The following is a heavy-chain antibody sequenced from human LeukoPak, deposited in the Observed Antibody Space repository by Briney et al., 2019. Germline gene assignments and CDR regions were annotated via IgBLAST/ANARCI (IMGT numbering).Heavy chain of an antibody. J-gene: IGHJ3*02. V-gene: IGHV4-59*01. D-gene: IGHD2/OR15-2a*01. Sequence: SETLSLTCSVSGRSISSDHWNWIRQTPGKGLEWIGCIYYSGRTYYNPSLKSRVTISVDMSKSQFSLRLTSVTAADTAVYYCARKNDFEIWGQGTLVTVSS. CDR1: GRSISSDH. CDR3: ARKNDFEI. CDR2: IYYSGRT.